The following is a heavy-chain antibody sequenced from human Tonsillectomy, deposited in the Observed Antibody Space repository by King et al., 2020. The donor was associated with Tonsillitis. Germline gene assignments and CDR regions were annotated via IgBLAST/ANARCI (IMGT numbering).Heavy chain of an antibody. D-gene: IGHD6-13*01. CDR1: GFTFSSYW. Sequence: VQLVESGGGLVQPGGSLRLSCAASGFTFSSYWMSWVRQAPGKGLEWVANINQDGSERYSVDSVKGRFTISRDNAKNSLFLGMNSLRADDTDVYDGARRLGITADLYAYYGMDVWGQGTTGIVSS. CDR3: ARRLGITADLYAYYGMDV. V-gene: IGHV3-7*03. J-gene: IGHJ6*02. CDR2: INQDGSER.